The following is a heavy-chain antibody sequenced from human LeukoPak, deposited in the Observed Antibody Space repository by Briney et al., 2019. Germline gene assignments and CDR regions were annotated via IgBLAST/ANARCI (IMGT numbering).Heavy chain of an antibody. D-gene: IGHD4-17*01. Sequence: GGSLRLSCAASGFTVSSNYMSGAPGPPGRGWEGVPVIYSGGSTYYADSVKSRFTISRDNSKNTLNLQMNSLRAEDTAVYYCARADGYGDYAGGNWFDPWGQGTLVTVSS. CDR2: IYSGGST. CDR1: GFTVSSNY. CDR3: ARADGYGDYAGGNWFDP. J-gene: IGHJ5*02. V-gene: IGHV3-66*01.